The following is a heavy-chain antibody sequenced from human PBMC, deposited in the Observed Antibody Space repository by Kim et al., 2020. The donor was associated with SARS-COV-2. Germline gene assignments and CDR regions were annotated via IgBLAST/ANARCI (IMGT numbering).Heavy chain of an antibody. Sequence: SETLSLTCDVYGGSFSGYYWNWIRQPPGKGLEWIGEINNSGSTNYNPSLKSRVTISVDTSKNQFSLRLTSVTAADTAVYYCATTSGYWGQGALVTVSS. CDR3: ATTSGY. V-gene: IGHV4-34*01. CDR2: INNSGST. CDR1: GGSFSGYY. J-gene: IGHJ4*02.